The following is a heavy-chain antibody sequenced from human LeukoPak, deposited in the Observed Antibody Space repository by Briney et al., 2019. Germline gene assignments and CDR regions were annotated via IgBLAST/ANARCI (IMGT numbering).Heavy chain of an antibody. CDR1: GLTFSTYG. CDR2: IRYDGSNK. Sequence: GGSLRLSCAASGLTFSTYGMHWVRQAPGKGLEWVAFIRYDGSNKYYADSVKGRFNISRDNAKNSLYLQMNSLRAEDTAVYYSARVYSSINYWGQGTLVTVSS. J-gene: IGHJ4*02. V-gene: IGHV3-30*02. D-gene: IGHD6-13*01. CDR3: ARVYSSINY.